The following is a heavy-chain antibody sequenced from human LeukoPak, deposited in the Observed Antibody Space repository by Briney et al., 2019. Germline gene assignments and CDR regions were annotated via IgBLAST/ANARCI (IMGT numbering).Heavy chain of an antibody. Sequence: SVKVSCKASGATFSSYAISWVRQAPGQGLEWMGRIIPIFGTANYAQKFQGRVTITTDESTSTAYMELSSLRSEDTAVYYCARLGGSYHYYYYMDVWGKGTTVTVSS. CDR2: IIPIFGTA. D-gene: IGHD1-26*01. J-gene: IGHJ6*03. V-gene: IGHV1-69*05. CDR1: GATFSSYA. CDR3: ARLGGSYHYYYYMDV.